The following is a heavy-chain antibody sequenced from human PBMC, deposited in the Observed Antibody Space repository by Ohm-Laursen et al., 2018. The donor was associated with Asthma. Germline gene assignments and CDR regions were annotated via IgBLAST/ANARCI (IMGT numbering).Heavy chain of an antibody. CDR2: IIPIFGTA. Sequence: SVKVSCKASGGTFSSYAISWVRQAPGQGLEWMGGIIPIFGTANYAQKFQGRVTITADESTSTAYMELSSLRSEDTAVYYCASSTAHDFWSGYYLSDYYYGMDVWGQGTTVTVSS. CDR3: ASSTAHDFWSGYYLSDYYYGMDV. J-gene: IGHJ6*02. D-gene: IGHD3-3*01. CDR1: GGTFSSYA. V-gene: IGHV1-69*13.